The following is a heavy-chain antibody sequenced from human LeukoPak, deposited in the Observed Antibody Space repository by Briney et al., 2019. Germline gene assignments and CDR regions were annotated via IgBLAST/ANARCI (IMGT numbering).Heavy chain of an antibody. CDR2: IWYDGSNK. D-gene: IGHD5-18*01. V-gene: IGHV3-33*01. J-gene: IGHJ4*02. CDR1: GFTFSSYG. CDR3: TRVSAAMAYDFDY. Sequence: PGGSLRLSCAASGFTFSSYGMHWVRQAPGKGLEWVAVIWYDGSNKYYADSVKGRFTISRDNSKNTLYLQMNSLKTEDTAVYYCTRVSAAMAYDFDYWGQGTLVTVSS.